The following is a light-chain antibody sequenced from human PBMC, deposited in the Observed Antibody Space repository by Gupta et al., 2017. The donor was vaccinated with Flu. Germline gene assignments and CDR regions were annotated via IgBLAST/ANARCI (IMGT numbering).Light chain of an antibody. CDR1: TGAVTSGHY. V-gene: IGLV7-43*01. J-gene: IGLJ2*01. Sequence: QTVVTQEPSVTVSPGGTVTLTCASSTGAVTSGHYPNWFQQKPGQAPRALIYSTSNKQSWTPARFSGSLLGGKAALTLSGVQPEDEADYYCLLYYGFGVVFGGGTKLTVL. CDR3: LLYYGFGVV. CDR2: STS.